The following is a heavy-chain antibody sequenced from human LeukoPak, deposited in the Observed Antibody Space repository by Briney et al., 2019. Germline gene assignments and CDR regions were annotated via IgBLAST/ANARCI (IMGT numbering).Heavy chain of an antibody. V-gene: IGHV4-31*03. D-gene: IGHD1-1*01. J-gene: IGHJ3*02. CDR2: IYYSGST. CDR1: GGSISSGGYY. CDR3: ARDSSRMGILERKAFDI. Sequence: SETLSLTCTVSGGSISSGGYYWSWIRQHPGKGLEWIGYIYYSGSTYYNPSLKSRVTISVDTSKNQSSLKLSSVTAADTAVYYCARDSSRMGILERKAFDIWGQGTMVTVSS.